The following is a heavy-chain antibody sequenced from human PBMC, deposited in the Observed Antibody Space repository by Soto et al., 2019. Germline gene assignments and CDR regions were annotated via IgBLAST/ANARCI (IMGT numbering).Heavy chain of an antibody. V-gene: IGHV4-59*01. CDR3: ARGGYSSGGFGVFDY. Sequence: SEALSLTCIVSGGSISSYYWSWIRQPPGKGLEWIGYFYYSGNTNYNPSLKSRVTISVDTSKNQFSLKLSSVTAADTAVYYCARGGYSSGGFGVFDYGGQGPLVTVS. CDR2: FYYSGNT. J-gene: IGHJ4*02. D-gene: IGHD6-19*01. CDR1: GGSISSYY.